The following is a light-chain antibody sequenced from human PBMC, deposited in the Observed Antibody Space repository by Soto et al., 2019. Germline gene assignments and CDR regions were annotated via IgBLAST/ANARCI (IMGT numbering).Light chain of an antibody. CDR2: SNN. Sequence: QSVLTQPPSASGTPGQRVTISCSGSTSNIGGNTVNWYQQLPGTAPKLLIYSNNQRPSGVPDRFSGSKSGTSASLAISRLQSEDEAAYYCAACEDSLNAVTFGGGTKLTVL. V-gene: IGLV1-44*01. J-gene: IGLJ2*01. CDR1: TSNIGGNT. CDR3: AACEDSLNAVT.